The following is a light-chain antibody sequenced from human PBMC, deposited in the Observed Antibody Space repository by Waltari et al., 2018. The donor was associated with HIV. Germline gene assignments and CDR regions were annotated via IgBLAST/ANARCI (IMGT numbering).Light chain of an antibody. V-gene: IGLV1-51*02. Sequence: QSVLTQPPSVSAAPGQKVTISCSGSSSNIGNNYVSWYQQLPGTAPKLLIYENNKRPSWIPDRFSASKSGTSATLGITGLQTGDEADYYCGTWDSSLSAGGVFGGGTKLTVL. J-gene: IGLJ2*01. CDR2: ENN. CDR1: SSNIGNNY. CDR3: GTWDSSLSAGGV.